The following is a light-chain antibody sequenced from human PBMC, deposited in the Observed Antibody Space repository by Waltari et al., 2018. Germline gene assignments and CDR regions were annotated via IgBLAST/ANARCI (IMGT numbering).Light chain of an antibody. V-gene: IGKV1-39*01. CDR1: QSISSY. CDR3: QQSYSTPIT. CDR2: AAS. Sequence: DIQSTQSRSSMSASVGDRVPITCRASQSISSYLNWYQQKPGKAPKLLIYAASSLQSGVPSRFSGSGSGTDFTLTISSLQPEDFATYYCQQSYSTPITFGGGTQVEIK. J-gene: IGKJ4*01.